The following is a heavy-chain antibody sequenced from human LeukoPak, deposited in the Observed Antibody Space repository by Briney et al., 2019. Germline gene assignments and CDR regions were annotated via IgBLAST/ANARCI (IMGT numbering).Heavy chain of an antibody. V-gene: IGHV4-61*01. CDR2: INYSEST. CDR1: GGSVTSGTYF. J-gene: IGHJ4*02. CDR3: ARIGHEDYYFDY. Sequence: PSETLSLTCSVSGGSVTSGTYFWSWIRQPPGKGLEWVGYINYSESTNYNPSLKSRVTMSVDTSKNQFSLKLSSVTAADTAVYYCARIGHEDYYFDYWGQGTLVTVSS.